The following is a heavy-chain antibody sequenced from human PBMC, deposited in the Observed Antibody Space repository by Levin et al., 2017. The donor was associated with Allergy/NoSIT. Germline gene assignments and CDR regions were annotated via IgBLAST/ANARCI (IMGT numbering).Heavy chain of an antibody. Sequence: SETLSLTCTVSGGSIGSSSYYWGWIRQPPGKGLEWIGSIYYTGGTYYNPSLKSRLTISVDTSKNQFSVKLTSVTAADTAGYYCARRFAASSNWDFDYWGQGSLVTVSS. V-gene: IGHV4-39*01. J-gene: IGHJ4*02. CDR1: GGSIGSSSYY. CDR2: IYYTGGT. D-gene: IGHD4-11*01. CDR3: ARRFAASSNWDFDY.